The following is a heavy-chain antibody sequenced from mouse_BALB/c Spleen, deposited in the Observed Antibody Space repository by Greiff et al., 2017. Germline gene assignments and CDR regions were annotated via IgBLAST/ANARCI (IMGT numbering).Heavy chain of an antibody. J-gene: IGHJ4*01. CDR1: GFTFSSFG. D-gene: IGHD1-2*01. CDR3: AREPPRLYYYAMDY. Sequence: EVKVVESGGGLVQPGGSRKLSCAASGFTFSSFGMHWVRQAPEKGLEWVAYISSGSSTIYYADTVKGRFTISRDNPKNTLFLQMTSLRSEDTAMYYCAREPPRLYYYAMDYWGQGTSVTVSS. V-gene: IGHV5-17*02. CDR2: ISSGSSTI.